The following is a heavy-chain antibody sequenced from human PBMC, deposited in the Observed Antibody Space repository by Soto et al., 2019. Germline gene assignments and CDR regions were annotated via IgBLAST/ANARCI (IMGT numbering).Heavy chain of an antibody. J-gene: IGHJ3*02. D-gene: IGHD1-1*01. CDR1: GGFVSSGSYY. CDR2: MSHSGGT. CDR3: ARVERGTATTVVDAFDI. V-gene: IGHV4-34*01. Sequence: QGQLQQWGAGLLKPSETLSLTCAVYGGFVSSGSYYWSWIRQPPGKGLEWIGEMSHSGGTHFNPSLKSRVTISVDTSTNQFSLKMSSVPAAATALYYCARVERGTATTVVDAFDIWGPGTMVTVSS.